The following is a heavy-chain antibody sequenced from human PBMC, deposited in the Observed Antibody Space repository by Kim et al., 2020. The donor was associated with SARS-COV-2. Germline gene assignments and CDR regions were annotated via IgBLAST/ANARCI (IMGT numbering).Heavy chain of an antibody. Sequence: TTYAESVMGRFNMTSDNAKNTLYLQMKSLRPEDTAVYYCARDESYALDVWGPGTTVTVSS. CDR3: ARDESYALDV. J-gene: IGHJ6*02. V-gene: IGHV3-74*03. CDR2: T.